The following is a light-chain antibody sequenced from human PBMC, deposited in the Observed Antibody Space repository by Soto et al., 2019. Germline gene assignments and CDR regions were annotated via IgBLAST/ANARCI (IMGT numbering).Light chain of an antibody. CDR1: QGVGSN. CDR3: QQSDNLPLT. CDR2: GAS. Sequence: ERVMTLSPATLSVSPGERVTLSCRASQGVGSNLAWYQQKPGQAPRLLIFGASSRATGVPARFSGSGSGTEFTLTINSLQSEDFAVYFCQQSDNLPLTFGPGTKVDIK. J-gene: IGKJ3*01. V-gene: IGKV3-15*01.